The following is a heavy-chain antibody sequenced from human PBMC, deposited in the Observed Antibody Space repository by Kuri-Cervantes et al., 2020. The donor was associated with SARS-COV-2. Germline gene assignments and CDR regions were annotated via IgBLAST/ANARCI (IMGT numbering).Heavy chain of an antibody. CDR1: GGTFSSYA. CDR3: AKWGNDYGDRLFDY. CDR2: IFPIFGTA. D-gene: IGHD4-17*01. J-gene: IGHJ4*02. Sequence: SVKVSCKASGGTFSSYAISWVRQAPGQGLEWMGGIFPIFGTANYAQKFQGRVTITADESTSTAYMELSSLRPEDTAVYYCAKWGNDYGDRLFDYWGQGTLVTVSS. V-gene: IGHV1-69*13.